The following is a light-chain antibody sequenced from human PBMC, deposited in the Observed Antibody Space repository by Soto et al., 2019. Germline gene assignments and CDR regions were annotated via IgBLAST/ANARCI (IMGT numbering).Light chain of an antibody. CDR1: QSVSDN. CDR2: GAF. CDR3: QQYNDWPLT. J-gene: IGKJ1*01. Sequence: EILMTQSPVTLSVSPGERVTLSCRASQSVSDNLAWYQQKPGQAPSLLIYGAFTRATGLPARFSGAGSGTEFTLTISSLQSEDFELYYCQQYNDWPLTFGQGTKVEI. V-gene: IGKV3-15*01.